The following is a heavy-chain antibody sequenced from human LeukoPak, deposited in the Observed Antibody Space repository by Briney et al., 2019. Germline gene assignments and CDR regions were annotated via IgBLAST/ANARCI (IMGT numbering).Heavy chain of an antibody. J-gene: IGHJ5*02. CDR3: ARAYSYGALPQFDP. CDR2: ISAYNGNT. D-gene: IGHD5-18*01. Sequence: ASVKVSCKASGYTFTSYGISWVRQAPGQGLEWMGWISAYNGNTNYAQKLQGRVTMTTDTSTSTAYVELRSLRSDDTAVYYCARAYSYGALPQFDPWGQGTLVTVSS. V-gene: IGHV1-18*01. CDR1: GYTFTSYG.